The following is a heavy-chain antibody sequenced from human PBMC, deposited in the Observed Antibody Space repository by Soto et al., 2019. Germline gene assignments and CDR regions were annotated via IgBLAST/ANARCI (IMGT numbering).Heavy chain of an antibody. D-gene: IGHD6-13*01. CDR2: INHSGST. V-gene: IGHV4-34*01. Sequence: LSLTCAVYGGSFSGYYWSWIRQPPGKGLEWIGEINHSGSTNYNPSLKSRVTISVDTSKNQFSLKLSSVTAADTAVYYCARDPAYLYSSSWFNYYYYGMDVWGQGTTVTVSS. CDR1: GGSFSGYY. CDR3: ARDPAYLYSSSWFNYYYYGMDV. J-gene: IGHJ6*02.